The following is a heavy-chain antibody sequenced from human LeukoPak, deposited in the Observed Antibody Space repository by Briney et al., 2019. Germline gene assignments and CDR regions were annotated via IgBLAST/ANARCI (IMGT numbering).Heavy chain of an antibody. Sequence: SVKVSCKASGFTFSRSAMQWVRQARGQRPEWIGWIVVGSGNTNYAQKFQERVTISRDMSTSTAYMELSSLRSGDTAVYYCAADRNCISANCYPYNLDYWGQGTLVTVSP. CDR1: GFTFSRSA. J-gene: IGHJ4*02. D-gene: IGHD2-2*01. CDR2: IVVGSGNT. CDR3: AADRNCISANCYPYNLDY. V-gene: IGHV1-58*02.